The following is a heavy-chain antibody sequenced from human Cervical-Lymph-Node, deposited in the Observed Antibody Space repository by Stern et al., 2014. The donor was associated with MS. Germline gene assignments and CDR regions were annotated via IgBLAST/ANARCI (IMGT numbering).Heavy chain of an antibody. D-gene: IGHD2-8*02. CDR3: ATSTGYFLLEYYFDY. CDR1: GYRFTSSW. J-gene: IGHJ4*02. V-gene: IGHV5-51*01. Sequence: MQLVQSGAEVKKPGESLKISCQGSGYRFTSSWIGWVRQMPGKGLEWMGIIYPGDSDTRYNPSFQGQVTISADKSVSTAYLQWSSLKASDTAMYYCATSTGYFLLEYYFDYWGQGTLVTVSS. CDR2: IYPGDSDT.